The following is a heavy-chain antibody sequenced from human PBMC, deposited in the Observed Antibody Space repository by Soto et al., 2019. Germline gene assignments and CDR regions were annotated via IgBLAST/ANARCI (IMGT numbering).Heavy chain of an antibody. D-gene: IGHD2-21*02. J-gene: IGHJ2*01. V-gene: IGHV4-31*03. CDR2: ILYGENP. CDR1: GGSISSGGHS. Sequence: QVQLQESGPRLVRPSQTLSLLCSVSGGSISSGGHSWTWVRQFPGKGLEWIGDILYGENPFYNPSLKGRVVISGDTSKNQFSLNLTSVTAAAAAMYYCVRDGGGILTASRFYEYWGRGALVTVSA. CDR3: VRDGGGILTASRFYEY.